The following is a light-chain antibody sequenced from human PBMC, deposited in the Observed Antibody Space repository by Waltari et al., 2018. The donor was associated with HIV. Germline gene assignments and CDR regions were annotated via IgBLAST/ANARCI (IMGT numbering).Light chain of an antibody. CDR1: QSVSSSY. CDR2: GAS. J-gene: IGKJ1*01. Sequence: LSCRASQSVSSSYLAWYQQKPGQAPRLLIYGASSRATGIPDRFSGSGSGTDFTVTISRLEPEDFAVYYCQQYGSSPWTFGQGTKVEIK. V-gene: IGKV3-20*01. CDR3: QQYGSSPWT.